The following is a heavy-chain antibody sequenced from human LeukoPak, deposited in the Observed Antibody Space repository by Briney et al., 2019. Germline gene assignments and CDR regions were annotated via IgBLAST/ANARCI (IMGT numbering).Heavy chain of an antibody. CDR2: ISYDGSNK. V-gene: IGHV3-30*04. CDR3: ATITQTRGCFDS. D-gene: IGHD1-7*01. Sequence: PGGSLRLSCAASGFTFSSYAMHWVRQAPGKGLEWVAVISYDGSNKYYADSVKGRFTISRDNSKNTLYLQMNSLRAEDTAVYYCATITQTRGCFDSWGQGTLGTVSS. CDR1: GFTFSSYA. J-gene: IGHJ4*02.